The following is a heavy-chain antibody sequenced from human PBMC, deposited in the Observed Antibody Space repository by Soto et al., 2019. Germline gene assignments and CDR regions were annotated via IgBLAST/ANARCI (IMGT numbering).Heavy chain of an antibody. CDR1: GLTFNIYT. J-gene: IGHJ2*01. D-gene: IGHD6-13*01. CDR2: IVARGINT. Sequence: ESGGGLVQPGGSLRLACEASGLTFNIYTMGWVRQAPGKGLEWVSAIVARGINTYYADSVKGRFTISRDNSKDTIYLQMNSLRAEDTAVYYCAKDLRGPEAGTWYFDLWGRDTLVAVSS. CDR3: AKDLRGPEAGTWYFDL. V-gene: IGHV3-23*01.